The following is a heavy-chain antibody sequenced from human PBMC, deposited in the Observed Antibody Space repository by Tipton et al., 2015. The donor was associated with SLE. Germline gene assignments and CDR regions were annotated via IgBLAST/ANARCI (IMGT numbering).Heavy chain of an antibody. D-gene: IGHD2-2*01. CDR3: AKAPPAAMAFDNPPYYFDF. J-gene: IGHJ4*02. CDR2: IYDGRGT. V-gene: IGHV4-39*07. CDR1: GDSISSSSHY. Sequence: TLSLTCTVSGDSISSSSHYWGWIRQPPGKGLEWIGSIYDGRGTYYNPSLRSRVAMSLDTSKTQFSLWLSSVTAADSAVYYCAKAPPAAMAFDNPPYYFDFWGQGALVTVSS.